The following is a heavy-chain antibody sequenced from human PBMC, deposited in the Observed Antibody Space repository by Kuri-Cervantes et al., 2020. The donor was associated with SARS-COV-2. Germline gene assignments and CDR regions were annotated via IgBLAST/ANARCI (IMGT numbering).Heavy chain of an antibody. J-gene: IGHJ3*02. CDR2: ISYDGSNK. CDR3: IAAPLDAFDI. D-gene: IGHD6-6*01. V-gene: IGHV3-30-3*01. CDR1: GFTFSSYA. Sequence: GESLKISCAASGFTFSSYAMHWVRQAPGKGLEWVAVISYDGSNKYYADSVKGRFTISRDNSKNTLYLQMNSLRAEDTAVYYGIAAPLDAFDIWGQGTMVTVSS.